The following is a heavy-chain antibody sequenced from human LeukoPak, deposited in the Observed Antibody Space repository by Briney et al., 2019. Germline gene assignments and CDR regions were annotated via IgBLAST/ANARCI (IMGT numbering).Heavy chain of an antibody. J-gene: IGHJ4*02. CDR2: ISSNGVNT. Sequence: GGSLRLSCAASGFSFGSYVMHWVRQAPGKGLEYVSSISSNGVNTYYANSVKGRFTISRDNAKNTLHLQMGSLRVEDMAVYYCASQDHQLVRPFDYWGQGTLVTVSS. D-gene: IGHD6-6*01. V-gene: IGHV3-64*01. CDR1: GFSFGSYV. CDR3: ASQDHQLVRPFDY.